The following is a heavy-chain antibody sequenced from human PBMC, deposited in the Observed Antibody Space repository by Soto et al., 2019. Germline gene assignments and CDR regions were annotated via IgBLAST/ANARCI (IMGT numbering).Heavy chain of an antibody. CDR3: AKSPSTPTVTTFNWFDP. CDR2: ISGSGGST. D-gene: IGHD4-17*01. V-gene: IGHV3-23*01. Sequence: GGSLRLSCAASGFTFSSYAMSWVRQAPGKGLEWVSAISGSGGSTYYADSVKGRFTISRANSKNTLYLQMNSLRAEDTAVYYCAKSPSTPTVTTFNWFDPWGQGTLVTVSS. J-gene: IGHJ5*02. CDR1: GFTFSSYA.